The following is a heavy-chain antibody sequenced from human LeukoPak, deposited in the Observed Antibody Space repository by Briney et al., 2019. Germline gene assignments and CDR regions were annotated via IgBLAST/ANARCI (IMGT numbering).Heavy chain of an antibody. CDR3: ARALYDILTGYPKTYPYYFDY. V-gene: IGHV3-21*01. CDR2: ISSSSSYI. CDR1: GFTFSSYS. D-gene: IGHD3-9*01. Sequence: GGSLRLSCAASGFTFSSYSMNWVRQAPGKGLEWVSSISSSSSYIYYADSVKGRFTISRDNAKNSLYLQMNSLRAEDTAVYYCARALYDILTGYPKTYPYYFDYWGQGPLVTVSS. J-gene: IGHJ4*02.